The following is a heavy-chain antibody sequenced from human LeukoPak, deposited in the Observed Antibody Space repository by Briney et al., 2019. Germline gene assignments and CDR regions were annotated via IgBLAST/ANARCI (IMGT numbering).Heavy chain of an antibody. V-gene: IGHV3-23*01. J-gene: IGHJ3*02. D-gene: IGHD1-26*01. CDR3: AKLRSGTTGNVEI. CDR1: GFTFDNHA. CDR2: ITGRSGST. Sequence: PGGSLRLSCAASGFTFDNHALAWVRQTPGRGLEWVATITGRSGSTYYADSVRGRFTISRDNSQNRLYLQMNSLRAEDSAAYYCAKLRSGTTGNVEIWGQGTMVTVSS.